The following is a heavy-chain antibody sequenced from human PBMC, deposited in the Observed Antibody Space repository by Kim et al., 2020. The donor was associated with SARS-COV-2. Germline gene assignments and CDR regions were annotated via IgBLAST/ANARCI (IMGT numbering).Heavy chain of an antibody. J-gene: IGHJ6*02. Sequence: ASVKVSCKASGYTFTSYGISWVRQAPGQGLEWMGWISAYNGNTNYAQKLQGRVTMTTDTSTSTAYMELRSLRSDDTAVYYCAAGFYYYGSGSGMDVWGQGTTVTVSS. CDR2: ISAYNGNT. D-gene: IGHD3-10*01. CDR3: AAGFYYYGSGSGMDV. CDR1: GYTFTSYG. V-gene: IGHV1-18*04.